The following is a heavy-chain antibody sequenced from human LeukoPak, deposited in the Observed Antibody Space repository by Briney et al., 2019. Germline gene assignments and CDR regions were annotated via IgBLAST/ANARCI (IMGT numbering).Heavy chain of an antibody. CDR3: ARDHAFSYYYYYMDV. J-gene: IGHJ6*03. CDR2: IYSGGST. V-gene: IGHV3-53*01. CDR1: GFTISSNY. Sequence: GGSLRLSCAASGFTISSNYMSWVRQAPGKGLEWVSVIYSGGSTYCADSVKGRFTVSRDNSKKTLYLQVNSLRAEDTAVYYCARDHAFSYYYYYMDVWGKGTTVTVSS. D-gene: IGHD3-3*01.